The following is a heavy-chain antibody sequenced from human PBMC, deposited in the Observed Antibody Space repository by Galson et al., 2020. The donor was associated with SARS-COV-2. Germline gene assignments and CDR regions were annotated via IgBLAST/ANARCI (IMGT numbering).Heavy chain of an antibody. CDR1: GGPISSYY. J-gene: IGHJ3*02. Sequence: SQTLSLTCTVSGGPISSYYWSWIRQPPGKGLEWIGYIYYSGSTNYNPSLKSRVTISVDTSKNQFSLKLSSVTAADTAVYYCARHSRPYYYDSSGYPNAFDIWGQGTMVTVSS. V-gene: IGHV4-59*08. CDR3: ARHSRPYYYDSSGYPNAFDI. D-gene: IGHD3-22*01. CDR2: IYYSGST.